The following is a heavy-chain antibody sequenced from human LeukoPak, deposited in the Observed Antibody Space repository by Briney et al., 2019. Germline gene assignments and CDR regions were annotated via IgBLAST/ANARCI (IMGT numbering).Heavy chain of an antibody. CDR3: AKENHGIVGATTLIDY. Sequence: GGSLRLSCAASGFTFSSYAMSWVRQAPGKGLEWASVISASGGNTYYADSVKGRFTISRDNSKNTLYLQMNSLRAEDTAVYYCAKENHGIVGATTLIDYWGQGTLVTVSS. D-gene: IGHD1-26*01. CDR1: GFTFSSYA. CDR2: ISASGGNT. J-gene: IGHJ4*02. V-gene: IGHV3-23*01.